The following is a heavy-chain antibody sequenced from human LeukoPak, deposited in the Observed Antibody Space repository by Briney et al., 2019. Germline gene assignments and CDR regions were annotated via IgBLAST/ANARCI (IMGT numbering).Heavy chain of an antibody. V-gene: IGHV4-34*01. D-gene: IGHD2-2*01. CDR2: INHSGST. Sequence: SETLSLTCAVYGGSFSGYYWSWMRQPPGKGLEWIGEINHSGSTNYNPSLKSRVTISVDTSKNQFSLKLSSVTAADTAVYYCARGGYCSSTSCYSNWFDPWGQGTLVTVSS. J-gene: IGHJ5*02. CDR1: GGSFSGYY. CDR3: ARGGYCSSTSCYSNWFDP.